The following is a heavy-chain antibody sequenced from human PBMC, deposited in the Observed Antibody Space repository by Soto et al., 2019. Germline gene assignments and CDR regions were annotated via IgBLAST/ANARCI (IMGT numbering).Heavy chain of an antibody. J-gene: IGHJ4*02. D-gene: IGHD2-8*01. CDR2: VSYDGSKK. Sequence: QVQLVESGGGVVQPRRSLRLSCAASGFIFTSYIVHWVRQAPGKGLEWVASVSYDGSKKHYADSVKGRFSISRDNSTNTVYLQMNSLRTEDTAVYYCARDNGVIFDCTFDSGGQGTLVTVSS. V-gene: IGHV3-30*01. CDR1: GFIFTSYI. CDR3: ARDNGVIFDCTFDS.